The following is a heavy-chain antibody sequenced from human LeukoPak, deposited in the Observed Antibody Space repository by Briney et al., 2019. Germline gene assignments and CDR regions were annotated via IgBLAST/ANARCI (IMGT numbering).Heavy chain of an antibody. CDR2: IYYSGNT. D-gene: IGHD2-15*01. Sequence: SETLSLTCTVSGGSISSGDYYWSWIRQPPGKGLEWIGYIYYSGNTYYNPSLKSRVTISVDTSKNQFSLKLSSVTAADTAVYYCARDSPRYCSGGSCYEYNWFDPWGQGTLVTVSS. CDR3: ARDSPRYCSGGSCYEYNWFDP. J-gene: IGHJ5*02. V-gene: IGHV4-30-4*01. CDR1: GGSISSGDYY.